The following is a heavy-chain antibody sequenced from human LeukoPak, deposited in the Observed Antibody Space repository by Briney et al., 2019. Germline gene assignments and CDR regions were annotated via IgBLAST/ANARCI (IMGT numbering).Heavy chain of an antibody. CDR3: AKDHGYSYGLYYYGMDV. CDR1: GFTFSSYG. CDR2: ISYDGSNK. D-gene: IGHD5-18*01. V-gene: IGHV3-30*18. Sequence: PGRSPRLSCAASGFTFSSYGMHWVRQAPGKGLEWVAVISYDGSNKYYGDSVKGRFTISRDNSKNTLYLQMDSLRAEDTAVYYCAKDHGYSYGLYYYGMDVWGQGTTVTVSS. J-gene: IGHJ6*02.